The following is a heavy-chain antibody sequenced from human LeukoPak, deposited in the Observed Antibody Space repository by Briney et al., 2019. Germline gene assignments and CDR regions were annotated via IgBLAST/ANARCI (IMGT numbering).Heavy chain of an antibody. J-gene: IGHJ4*02. CDR2: ISGSVDPT. V-gene: IGHV3-23*01. Sequence: GGSLRLSCAASGFIFSNFAMTWVRQAPGKGLEWVSGISGSVDPTFYADSVKGRFTIPRDNSKNMLYLQMNNLRDEDSAIYYCAKGAFGIIIGNLEYWGRGTLVTVSS. D-gene: IGHD3-3*01. CDR3: AKGAFGIIIGNLEY. CDR1: GFIFSNFA.